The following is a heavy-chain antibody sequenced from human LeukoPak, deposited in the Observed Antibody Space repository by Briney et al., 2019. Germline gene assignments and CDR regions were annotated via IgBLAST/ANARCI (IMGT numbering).Heavy chain of an antibody. Sequence: SETLSLTCAVSGGSISSNSYYWGWIRQPPGKGLEWIGYIYYSGSTNYNPSLKSRVTISVDTSKNQFSLKLSSVTAADTAVYYCARDVVADYWGQGTLVTVSS. D-gene: IGHD2-15*01. J-gene: IGHJ4*02. CDR3: ARDVVADY. V-gene: IGHV4-61*01. CDR1: GGSISSNSYY. CDR2: IYYSGST.